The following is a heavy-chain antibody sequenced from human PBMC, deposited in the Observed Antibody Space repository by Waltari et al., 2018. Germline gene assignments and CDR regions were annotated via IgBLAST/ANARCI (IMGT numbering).Heavy chain of an antibody. CDR2: INHSGST. V-gene: IGHV4-34*01. CDR3: ARDALGVLMVHRGFDY. CDR1: GGSFSGYY. Sequence: QVQLQQWGAGLLKPSETLSLTCAVYGGSFSGYYWSWIRQPPGKGLEWIGEINHSGSTNYHPSLKSRVTISVDTSKNQFSLKLSSVTAADTAVYYCARDALGVLMVHRGFDYWGQGTLVTVSS. J-gene: IGHJ4*02. D-gene: IGHD2-8*01.